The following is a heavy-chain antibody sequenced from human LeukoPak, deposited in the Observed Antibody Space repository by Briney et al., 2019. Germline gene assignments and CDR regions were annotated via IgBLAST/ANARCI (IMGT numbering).Heavy chain of an antibody. CDR1: GYSLPTYW. V-gene: IGHV5-51*01. D-gene: IGHD3-3*01. CDR2: IYLDDSDT. Sequence: GGSLKISFNVSGYSLPTYWIAWVRPMPGKGLEWMGVIYLDDSDTKYCPSFQGLVTISVDKSISAAHLQWRSLKASDTAMYYCATSRFGVAPSDYWGQGTLVTVSS. J-gene: IGHJ4*02. CDR3: ATSRFGVAPSDY.